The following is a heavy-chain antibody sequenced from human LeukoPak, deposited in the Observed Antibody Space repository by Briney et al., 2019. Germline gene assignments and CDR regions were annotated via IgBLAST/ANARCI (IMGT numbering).Heavy chain of an antibody. CDR1: GFAFSDYY. CDR2: ISSSGSTI. J-gene: IGHJ6*03. D-gene: IGHD3-10*01. Sequence: GGSLRLSCAASGFAFSDYYMSWIRQAPGKGLEWVSYISSSGSTIYYADSVEGRFTISRDNAKNSLYLQMNSLRAEDTAVYYCASVTMVRGSKAVYYYYMDVWGKGTTVTVSS. CDR3: ASVTMVRGSKAVYYYYMDV. V-gene: IGHV3-11*04.